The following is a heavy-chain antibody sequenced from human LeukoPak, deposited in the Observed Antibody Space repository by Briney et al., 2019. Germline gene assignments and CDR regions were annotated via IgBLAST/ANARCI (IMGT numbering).Heavy chain of an antibody. D-gene: IGHD3-22*01. CDR1: GYTFTGYY. V-gene: IGHV1-2*02. CDR2: INPNSGGT. Sequence: ASVKVSCKAPGYTFTGYYMHWVRQAPGQGLEWMGWINPNSGGTNYAQKFQGRVTMTRDTSISTAYMELSRLRSDDTAVYYCARVFTHYYDSSGYYDGFDYWGQGTLVTVSS. J-gene: IGHJ4*02. CDR3: ARVFTHYYDSSGYYDGFDY.